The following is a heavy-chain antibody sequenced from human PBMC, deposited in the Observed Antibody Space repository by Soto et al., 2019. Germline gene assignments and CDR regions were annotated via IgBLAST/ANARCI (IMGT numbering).Heavy chain of an antibody. CDR2: IIPIFGTA. CDR1: GGTFSSYA. V-gene: IGHV1-69*13. J-gene: IGHJ4*02. CDR3: ARSSGYSSPFDY. D-gene: IGHD3-22*01. Sequence: ASVKVSCKASGGTFSSYAISWVRQAPGQGLEWMGGIIPIFGTANYAQKFQGRVTITADESTSTAYMELSSLRSEDTAVYYCARSSGYSSPFDYWGQGTLVTVSS.